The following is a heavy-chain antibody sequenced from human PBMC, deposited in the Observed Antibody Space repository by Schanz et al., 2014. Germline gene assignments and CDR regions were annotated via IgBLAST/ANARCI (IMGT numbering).Heavy chain of an antibody. V-gene: IGHV1-69*04. CDR3: ARGGGPEDVFDI. CDR1: GYTFTDYG. CDR2: IIPILGIA. D-gene: IGHD5-12*01. J-gene: IGHJ3*02. Sequence: QVQLVQSGAEVKKPGASVKVSCKASGYTFTDYGVILVRQAPGQGLEWMGRIIPILGIANYAQKFQGRVTITADKSTSTAYMELSSLRSDDTAVYYCARGGGPEDVFDIWGQGTILTVSS.